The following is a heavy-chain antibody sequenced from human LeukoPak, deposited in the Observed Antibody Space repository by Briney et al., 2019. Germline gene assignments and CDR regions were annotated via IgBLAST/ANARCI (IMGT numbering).Heavy chain of an antibody. V-gene: IGHV4-59*01. D-gene: IGHD5-18*01. Sequence: SETLSLTCTVSGGSISSYYWNWIRQPPGKGLEWIAYSYYSGSTNYNPSLKSRVTISVDTSKNQFSLRLSSVTAADTAVYYCARVFWKGKDTAMAYDAFDTWGQGTMVTVSS. CDR2: SYYSGST. J-gene: IGHJ3*02. CDR1: GGSISSYY. CDR3: ARVFWKGKDTAMAYDAFDT.